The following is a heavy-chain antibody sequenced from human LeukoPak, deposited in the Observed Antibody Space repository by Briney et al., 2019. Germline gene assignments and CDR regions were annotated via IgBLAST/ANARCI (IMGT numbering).Heavy chain of an antibody. Sequence: SQTLSLTCAISGDSVSSNSAAWNWIRQSPSRGLEWLGRTYYGSKLYNDYAVSVKSRITINPDTSKNQFSLQLNSVTPEDTAVYYCARERRVPAAIMVRDYYYYGMDVWGQGTTVTVSS. J-gene: IGHJ6*02. CDR3: ARERRVPAAIMVRDYYYYGMDV. D-gene: IGHD2-2*02. V-gene: IGHV6-1*01. CDR1: GDSVSSNSAA. CDR2: TYYGSKLYN.